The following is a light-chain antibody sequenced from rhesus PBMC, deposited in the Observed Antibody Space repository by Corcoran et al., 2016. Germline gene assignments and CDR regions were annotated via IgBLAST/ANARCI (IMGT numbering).Light chain of an antibody. CDR2: AAS. V-gene: IGKV1S12*01. J-gene: IGKJ2*01. Sequence: DIQMTQSPSALSASVGDRVTISCRASQNIYSNLAWYQQKPGKAPKLLIYAASSLQTGIPSRFSGSGSGTDFTSTISSLQPVDSAAYYCQHYYDNPYSFGQGTKVEIK. CDR3: QHYYDNPYS. CDR1: QNIYSN.